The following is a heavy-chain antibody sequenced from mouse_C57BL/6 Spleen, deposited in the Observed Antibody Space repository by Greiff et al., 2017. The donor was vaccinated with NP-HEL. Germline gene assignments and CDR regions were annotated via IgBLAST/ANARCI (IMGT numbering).Heavy chain of an antibody. CDR1: GYTFTSYW. CDR2: IDPSDSET. Sequence: QVQLQQPGAELVRPGSSVKLSCKASGYTFTSYWMHWVKQRPIQGLEWIGNIDPSDSETHYNQKFKDKATLTVDKSSSTAYMQLSSLTSEDTAIYYCAREGYYDYDDYYAMDYWGQGTSVTVSS. CDR3: AREGYYDYDDYYAMDY. V-gene: IGHV1-52*01. J-gene: IGHJ4*01. D-gene: IGHD2-4*01.